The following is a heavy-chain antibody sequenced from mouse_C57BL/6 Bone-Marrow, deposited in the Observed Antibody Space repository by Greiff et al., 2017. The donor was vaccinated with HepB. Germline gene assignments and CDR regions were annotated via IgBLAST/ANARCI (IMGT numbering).Heavy chain of an antibody. CDR1: GFTFSDYG. CDR3: ARKRPAMDD. V-gene: IGHV5-17*01. Sequence: EVKLMESGGGLVKPGGSLKLSCAASGFTFSDYGMHWVRQAPEKGLEWVAYISSGSSTIYYAETVKGRFTISRDNAKNTLFLQMTSLRSEDTAMYYCARKRPAMDDWGQGTSVTVSS. CDR2: ISSGSSTI. J-gene: IGHJ4*01.